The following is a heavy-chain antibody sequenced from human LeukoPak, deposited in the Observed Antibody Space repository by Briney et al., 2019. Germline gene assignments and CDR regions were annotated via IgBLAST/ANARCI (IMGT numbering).Heavy chain of an antibody. CDR3: AIPDGCSSTSCCALDY. CDR2: INHSGST. CDR1: GGSFSGYY. V-gene: IGHV4-34*01. J-gene: IGHJ4*02. Sequence: SETLSLTCAVYGGSFSGYYWSWIRQPPGKGLEWIGEINHSGSTNYNPSLKSRVTISVDTSKNQFSLKLSSVTAADTAVYYCAIPDGCSSTSCCALDYWGQGTLVTVSS. D-gene: IGHD2-2*01.